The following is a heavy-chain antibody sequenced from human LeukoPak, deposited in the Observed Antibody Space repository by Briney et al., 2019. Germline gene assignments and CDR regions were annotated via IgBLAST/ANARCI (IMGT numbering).Heavy chain of an antibody. CDR3: ASSGSYRFDY. Sequence: GGSLRLSCAASGFTFNNYWMYWVRQAPGKGLVWVSRLNSDGSFTAYADSVKGRFTISRDNAKNSLYLQMNSLRDEDTAVYYCASSGSYRFDYWGQGTLVTVSS. CDR2: LNSDGSFT. CDR1: GFTFNNYW. V-gene: IGHV3-74*03. J-gene: IGHJ4*02. D-gene: IGHD1-26*01.